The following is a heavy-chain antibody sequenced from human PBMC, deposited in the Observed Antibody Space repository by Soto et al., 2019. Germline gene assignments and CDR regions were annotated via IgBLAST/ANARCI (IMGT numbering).Heavy chain of an antibody. J-gene: IGHJ4*02. CDR3: ARGSAFIGLDY. D-gene: IGHD1-26*01. V-gene: IGHV3-21*01. CDR1: GFTFSRYS. CDR2: IGTSGSYI. Sequence: GGSLRLSCAASGFTFSRYSMNWVRQAPGKGLEWVSSIGTSGSYIYATDSVKGRFTISRDNTKDSLYLQMNSLRAEDTAIYYCARGSAFIGLDYWGQGTPVTVSS.